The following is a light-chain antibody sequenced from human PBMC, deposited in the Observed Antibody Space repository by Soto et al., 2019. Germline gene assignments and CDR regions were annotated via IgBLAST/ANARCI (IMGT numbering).Light chain of an antibody. V-gene: IGLV4-60*02. CDR1: SGHSTYS. Sequence: QSVLTQSSSASASLGSSVKFTCTLSSGHSTYSIAWHQQQPGKAPRYLMKLERXXXXXKGSGVPDRFSGSSSGADRYLTXXXXXXXXXXXXYCETWDSNTHVVFGGGTKVTVL. CDR2: LERXXXX. J-gene: IGLJ2*01. CDR3: ETWDSNTHVV.